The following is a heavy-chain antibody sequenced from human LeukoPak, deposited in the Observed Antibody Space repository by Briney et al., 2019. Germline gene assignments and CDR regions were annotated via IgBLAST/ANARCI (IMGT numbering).Heavy chain of an antibody. Sequence: KPSETLSLTCTVSGGSISSYYWSWIRQPAGKGLEWIGRIYSSGSANYNPSLKSRVTVSVDTSKNQFSLNLSSVTAADTAVYYCARGYNWNSRFDPWGQGTLVTVSS. J-gene: IGHJ5*02. V-gene: IGHV4-4*07. CDR1: GGSISSYY. CDR2: IYSSGSA. D-gene: IGHD1-20*01. CDR3: ARGYNWNSRFDP.